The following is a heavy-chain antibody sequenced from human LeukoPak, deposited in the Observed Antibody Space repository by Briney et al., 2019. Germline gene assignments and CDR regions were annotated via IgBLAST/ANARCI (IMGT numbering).Heavy chain of an antibody. J-gene: IGHJ6*02. D-gene: IGHD2-15*01. CDR3: ARTRAGYCSGGSCPDYYYYGMDV. CDR2: IYYSGST. CDR1: GGSISSGVYY. V-gene: IGHV4-61*08. Sequence: SETLSLTCTVSGGSISSGVYYWSWIRQPPGKGLEWIGYIYYSGSTNYNPSLKSRVTISVDTSKNQFSLKLSSVTAADTAVYYCARTRAGYCSGGSCPDYYYYGMDVWGQGTTVTVSS.